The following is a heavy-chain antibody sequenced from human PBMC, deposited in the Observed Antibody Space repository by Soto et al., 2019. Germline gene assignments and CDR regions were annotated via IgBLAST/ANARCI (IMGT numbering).Heavy chain of an antibody. Sequence: GASVKVSCKASGYTFTSYYMHLVRQAPGQGLEWMGIINPSGGSTSYAQKFQGRVTMTRDTSTSTVYMELSSLRSEDTAVYYCARGVGRRFLEWLLSPYGWFDPWGQGTLVTVSS. CDR1: GYTFTSYY. D-gene: IGHD3-3*01. CDR2: INPSGGST. CDR3: ARGVGRRFLEWLLSPYGWFDP. J-gene: IGHJ5*02. V-gene: IGHV1-46*03.